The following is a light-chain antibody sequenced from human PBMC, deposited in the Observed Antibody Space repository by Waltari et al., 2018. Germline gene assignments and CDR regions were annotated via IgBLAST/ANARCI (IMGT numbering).Light chain of an antibody. CDR1: QSVSSY. J-gene: IGKJ5*01. CDR2: HAS. V-gene: IGKV3-11*01. CDR3: QQRSDWPPLT. Sequence: IVLTQSPATLSLSPGERATLYCRASQSVSSYLAWYQQKPGQPPRLLIYHASTRATGIPARFSGRGSGTDFTLIITNVEPEDFAVYYCQQRSDWPPLTFGQGTRLEIK.